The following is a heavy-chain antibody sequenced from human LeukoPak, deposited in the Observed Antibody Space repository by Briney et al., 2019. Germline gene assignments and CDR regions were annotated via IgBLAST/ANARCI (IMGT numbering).Heavy chain of an antibody. J-gene: IGHJ6*02. CDR3: AKDVYDSGRTQYDYYYGMDV. V-gene: IGHV3-30*18. Sequence: GGSLRLSCAGTGFTFNSHGMHWVRQPPGKGLEWVAVVSYDGRNRYADSVKGRFTISRDESKNTLFLEMNSLRVADTAVYYCAKDVYDSGRTQYDYYYGMDVWGQGTTVTVSS. CDR2: VSYDGRNR. D-gene: IGHD3-10*01. CDR1: GFTFNSHG.